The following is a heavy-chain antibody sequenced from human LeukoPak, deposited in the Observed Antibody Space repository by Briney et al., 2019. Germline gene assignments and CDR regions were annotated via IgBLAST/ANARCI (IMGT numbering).Heavy chain of an antibody. CDR1: GGSISSYY. J-gene: IGHJ4*02. CDR2: IYYSGST. CDR3: ARGGNYGDPDY. V-gene: IGHV4-59*01. Sequence: SETLSLTCTVSGGSISSYYWSWIRQPPGKGLEWIGYIYYSGSTNYNPSLKSRVTISVDTSKNQFSLKLSSVTAADTAVYYCARGGNYGDPDYWGQGTLVTVSS. D-gene: IGHD4-17*01.